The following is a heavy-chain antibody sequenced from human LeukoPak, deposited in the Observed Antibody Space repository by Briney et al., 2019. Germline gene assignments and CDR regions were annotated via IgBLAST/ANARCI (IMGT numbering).Heavy chain of an antibody. CDR2: IISSGGST. Sequence: GGSLRLSCAAAGFTFSSYAMSCVRHPPGKGLEWVSAIISSGGSTYYADSVKGQFTIARDNSKNTLYLQMNSLRAEDTAVHYCAKVLVAPAAVDYWGQGTLVTVSS. CDR1: GFTFSSYA. J-gene: IGHJ4*02. V-gene: IGHV3-23*01. D-gene: IGHD2-2*01. CDR3: AKVLVAPAAVDY.